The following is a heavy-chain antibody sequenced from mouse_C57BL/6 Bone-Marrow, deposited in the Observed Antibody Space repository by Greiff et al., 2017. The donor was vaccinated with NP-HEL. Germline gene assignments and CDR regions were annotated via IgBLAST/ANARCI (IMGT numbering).Heavy chain of an antibody. CDR2: ISYDGSN. CDR1: GYSITSGYY. D-gene: IGHD2-5*01. Sequence: EVQLVESGPGLVKPSQSLSLTCSVTGYSITSGYYWNWIRQFPGNKLEWMGYISYDGSNNYNPSLKNRISITRDTSKNQFFLKLNSVTTEDTATYYCARRAYSNFAYWGQGTLVTVSA. V-gene: IGHV3-6*01. CDR3: ARRAYSNFAY. J-gene: IGHJ3*01.